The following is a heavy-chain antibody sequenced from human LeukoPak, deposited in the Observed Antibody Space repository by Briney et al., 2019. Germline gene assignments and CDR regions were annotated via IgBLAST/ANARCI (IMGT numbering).Heavy chain of an antibody. CDR3: ARDLRDSSGWSYSIFDY. V-gene: IGHV3-7*01. Sequence: GGSLRLSCAASGFTFSSYWMSWVRQAPGKGLEWVANIKQDGSEKYYVDSVKGRFTISRDNAKNSLYLQMNSLRAEDTAVYYRARDLRDSSGWSYSIFDYWGQGTLVTVSS. J-gene: IGHJ4*02. CDR2: IKQDGSEK. CDR1: GFTFSSYW. D-gene: IGHD6-19*01.